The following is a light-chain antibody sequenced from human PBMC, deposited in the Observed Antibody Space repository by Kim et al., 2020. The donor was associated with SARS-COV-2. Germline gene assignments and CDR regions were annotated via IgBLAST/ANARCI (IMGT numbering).Light chain of an antibody. V-gene: IGKV3-15*01. CDR1: QRINNN. CDR3: QQYYRWPRT. J-gene: IGKJ4*02. CDR2: GAS. Sequence: EIVMTQYPAALSVSPGEGVTLSCRASQRINNNLAWYHQKPGQAPRLVIYGASTRATGIPARFSGSGSGTEFTLTISSLQPEDSAVYYCQQYYRWPRTFGVGTKLDIK.